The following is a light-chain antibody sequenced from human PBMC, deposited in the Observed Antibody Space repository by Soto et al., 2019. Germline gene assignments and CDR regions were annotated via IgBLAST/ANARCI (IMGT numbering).Light chain of an antibody. V-gene: IGKV1-39*01. CDR2: AAS. J-gene: IGKJ5*01. Sequence: DIQMTQSPSTLSASVGDRVTITCRASQSISPFLAWYQQKPGKAPNVLIYAASTLQSGVPSRFSGSGSGTDFTLTIRSLQPEDFATYYCQQSYTTPITFGQGTRLEIK. CDR3: QQSYTTPIT. CDR1: QSISPF.